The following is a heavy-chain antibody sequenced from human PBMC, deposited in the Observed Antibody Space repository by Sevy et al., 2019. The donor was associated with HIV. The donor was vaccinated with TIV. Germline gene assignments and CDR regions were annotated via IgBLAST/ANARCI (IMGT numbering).Heavy chain of an antibody. CDR1: GFTFSDYY. V-gene: IGHV3-11*01. CDR3: AREGLRGFVDV. D-gene: IGHD3-3*01. J-gene: IGHJ6*02. Sequence: GGSLRLSCAASGFTFSDYYMSWIRQAPGKGLEWVSYISSSGSTIFYADSVKGRFTISRDNAKDSLYLQMNSLRAEDTAVYYCAREGLRGFVDVWGQGTTLTVSS. CDR2: ISSSGSTI.